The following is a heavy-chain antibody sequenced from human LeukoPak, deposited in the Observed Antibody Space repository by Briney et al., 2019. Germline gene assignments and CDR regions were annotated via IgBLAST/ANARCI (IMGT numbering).Heavy chain of an antibody. CDR1: GGSISSSSYY. V-gene: IGHV4-39*01. Sequence: PSETLSLTCTVSGGSISSSSYYWGRIRQPQGKGLEWIGSIYSSGSTYYNPSIKSRVTISVDTSKNQFSLKLSSVTAADTAVYYCARTSEYYYDSSGYYYDYFDYWGQGTLVTVSS. CDR3: ARTSEYYYDSSGYYYDYFDY. CDR2: IYSSGST. J-gene: IGHJ4*02. D-gene: IGHD3-22*01.